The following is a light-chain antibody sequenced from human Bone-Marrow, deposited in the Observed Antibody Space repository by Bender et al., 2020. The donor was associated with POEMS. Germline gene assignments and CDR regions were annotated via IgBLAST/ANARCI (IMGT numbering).Light chain of an antibody. V-gene: IGLV3-1*01. CDR3: CSYADSSTLV. CDR1: KLENKY. CDR2: ADS. Sequence: SYELTQPPSLSVSPGQTASISCSGDKLENKYVCWYQQRPGQSPVPVIYADSRRPSEIPERFSGDNSGNTASLTISGLQAEDAAEYYCCSYADSSTLVLGTGTKVTVL. J-gene: IGLJ1*01.